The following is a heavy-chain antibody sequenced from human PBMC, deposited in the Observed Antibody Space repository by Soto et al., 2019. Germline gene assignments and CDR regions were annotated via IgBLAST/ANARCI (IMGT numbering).Heavy chain of an antibody. CDR3: ARWYYDFWSGYHLGLWYFDL. V-gene: IGHV3-74*01. Sequence: PGGSLRLSCAASGFTFSSYWMHWVRQAPGKGLVWVSRINSDGSSTSYADSVKGRFTISRDNAKNTLYLQMNSLRAEDTAVYYCARWYYDFWSGYHLGLWYFDLWGRGTLVTV. J-gene: IGHJ2*01. CDR1: GFTFSSYW. D-gene: IGHD3-3*01. CDR2: INSDGSST.